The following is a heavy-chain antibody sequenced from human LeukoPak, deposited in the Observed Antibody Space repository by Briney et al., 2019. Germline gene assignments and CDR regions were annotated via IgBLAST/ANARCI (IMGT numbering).Heavy chain of an antibody. D-gene: IGHD3-22*01. J-gene: IGHJ5*02. CDR3: TFTRFYHDSSAYYSGS. Sequence: ALGKACCKPAGYTFTKYGFSWVPRAPGEGLEWRGWISGYNGNTDYAQTLQGRVTLTTATSTNTAYMEPLSLTSDATAVYYCTFTRFYHDSSAYYSGSWGQGTLVTVSS. V-gene: IGHV1-18*01. CDR1: GYTFTKYG. CDR2: ISGYNGNT.